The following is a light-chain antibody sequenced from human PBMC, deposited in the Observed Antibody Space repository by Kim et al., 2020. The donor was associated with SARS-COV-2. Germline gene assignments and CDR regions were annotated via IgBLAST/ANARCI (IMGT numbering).Light chain of an antibody. CDR2: GNS. Sequence: RVTIYCTGSSSNVGAGYDVHWYQQLPGKAPKLLIYGNSNRPSGVPDRFSGSKSGNSASLAISGLQAEDEADYYCQSYNSSLSGWVFGGGTKLTVL. CDR1: SSNVGAGYD. CDR3: QSYNSSLSGWV. J-gene: IGLJ3*02. V-gene: IGLV1-40*01.